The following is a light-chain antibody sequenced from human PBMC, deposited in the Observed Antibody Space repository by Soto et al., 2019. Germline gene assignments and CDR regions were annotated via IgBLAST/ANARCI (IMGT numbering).Light chain of an antibody. CDR1: SSNIGAGYD. V-gene: IGLV1-40*01. Sequence: QSVLTQPPSVSGAPGQRVTISCTGSSSNIGAGYDVHWYQQLPGTAPKLLIYGNSNRPSGVSNRFSGSKSGNTASLTISGLQAEDEADYYCSSYTSSSTVVFGGGTQLTVL. CDR3: SSYTSSSTVV. CDR2: GNS. J-gene: IGLJ2*01.